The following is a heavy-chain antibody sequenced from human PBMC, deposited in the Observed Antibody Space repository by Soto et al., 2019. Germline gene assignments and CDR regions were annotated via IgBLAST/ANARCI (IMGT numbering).Heavy chain of an antibody. V-gene: IGHV3-30*14. CDR3: VKAYSGSSLWFDP. CDR2: ISYDGSNK. CDR1: GFTFSSYA. J-gene: IGHJ5*02. D-gene: IGHD1-26*01. Sequence: GGSLRLSCAASGFTFSSYAMHWVRQAPGKGLEWVAVISYDGSNKYYADSVKGRFTISRDNSKNTLYLQMSSLRAEDTAVYYCVKAYSGSSLWFDPWGQGTLVTVSS.